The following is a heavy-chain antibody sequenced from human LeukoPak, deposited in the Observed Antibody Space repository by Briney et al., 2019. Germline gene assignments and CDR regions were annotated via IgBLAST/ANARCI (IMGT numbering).Heavy chain of an antibody. J-gene: IGHJ4*02. CDR3: ARAYCSGGSCYSSDY. Sequence: SEALSLTCAVYGGSFSGYYWSWIRQPPGKGLEWIGEINHSGSTNYNPSLKSRVTISVDTSKNQFSLKLSSVTAADTAVYYCARAYCSGGSCYSSDYWGQGTLVTVSS. CDR2: INHSGST. V-gene: IGHV4-34*01. D-gene: IGHD2-15*01. CDR1: GGSFSGYY.